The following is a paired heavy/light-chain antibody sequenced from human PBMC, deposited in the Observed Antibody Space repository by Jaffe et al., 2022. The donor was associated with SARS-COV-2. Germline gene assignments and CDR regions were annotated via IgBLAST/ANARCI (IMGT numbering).Light chain of an antibody. Sequence: QAVVTQEPSLTVSPGGTVTLTCGSSTGYVTSVHYPSWLQQKPGQAPRTLIYDTSNRHSWTPARFSGSLLGGKAALTLSGAQPEDEADYYCLLSYSGPQVVFGGGTNLTVL. CDR3: LLSYSGPQVV. J-gene: IGLJ2*01. CDR1: TGYVTSVHY. CDR2: DTS. V-gene: IGLV7-46*01.
Heavy chain of an antibody. CDR2: VSYTGNT. D-gene: IGHD6-19*01. Sequence: QLQLQESGPGLVKPSETLSLSCSVSGDSISSSYYYWAWIRQPPGKGLEWIGSVSYTGNTYYNPSLKSRLTIFVDTSNNNFSLRLTSMTASDTAVYYCARLPDYYSGWFEDYWGQGTLVTVSS. CDR3: ARLPDYYSGWFEDY. V-gene: IGHV4-39*02. J-gene: IGHJ4*02. CDR1: GDSISSSYYY.